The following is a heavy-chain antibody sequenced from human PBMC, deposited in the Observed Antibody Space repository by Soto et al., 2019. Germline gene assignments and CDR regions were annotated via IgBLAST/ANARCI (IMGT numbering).Heavy chain of an antibody. D-gene: IGHD3-10*01. CDR1: GGTFSSYA. V-gene: IGHV1-69*01. CDR3: AREIHPGVTMVRGAVGGMDV. Sequence: QVQLVQSGAEVKKPGSSVKVSCKASGGTFSSYAIGWVRQAPGQGLEWMGGIIPIFGTANYAQKVQGRVTITADESKSTAYMELSSLRSEDTAVYCCAREIHPGVTMVRGAVGGMDVWGQGTTVTVSS. J-gene: IGHJ6*02. CDR2: IIPIFGTA.